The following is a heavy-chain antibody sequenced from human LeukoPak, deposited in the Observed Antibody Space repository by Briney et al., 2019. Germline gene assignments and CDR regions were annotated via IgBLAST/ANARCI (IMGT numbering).Heavy chain of an antibody. J-gene: IGHJ4*02. V-gene: IGHV3-30*04. CDR3: ARDKEDSSGFPLGY. CDR2: ISYDGSNK. D-gene: IGHD3-22*01. Sequence: GGSLRLSCAASGFTFSSYAMHWVRQAPGKGLEWVAVISYDGSNKYYADSVKGRFTISRDNSKNTLYLQMNSLRAEDTAVYYCARDKEDSSGFPLGYWGQGTLVTVSS. CDR1: GFTFSSYA.